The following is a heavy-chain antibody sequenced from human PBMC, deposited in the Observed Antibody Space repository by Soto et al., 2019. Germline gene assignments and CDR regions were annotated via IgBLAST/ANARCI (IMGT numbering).Heavy chain of an antibody. CDR1: GGSFSGYY. CDR2: INHSGST. CDR3: ARGGGITGTRGQGSDAFDI. J-gene: IGHJ3*02. Sequence: QVQLQQWGAGLLKPSETLSLTCAVYGGSFSGYYWSWIRQPPGTGLEWIGEINHSGSTNYNPSLKSRVTIAVDTSKNQFSLKRSSVTAEDTAVYYCARGGGITGTRGQGSDAFDIWGQGTMVTVSS. V-gene: IGHV4-34*01. D-gene: IGHD1-7*01.